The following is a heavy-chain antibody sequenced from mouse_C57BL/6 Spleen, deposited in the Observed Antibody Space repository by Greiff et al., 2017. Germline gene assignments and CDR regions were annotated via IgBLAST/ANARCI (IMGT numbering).Heavy chain of an antibody. V-gene: IGHV2-5*01. CDR1: GFSLTSYG. J-gene: IGHJ3*01. Sequence: VQLQQSGPGLVQPSPSLSITCTVSGFSLTSYGVHWVRQSPGKGLEWLGVIWRGGSTDYNAAFMSRLSITKDNSKSQGFLKMNSLQADDTAIYYCAKGDSPFAYWGQGTLVTVSA. D-gene: IGHD2-12*01. CDR3: AKGDSPFAY. CDR2: IWRGGST.